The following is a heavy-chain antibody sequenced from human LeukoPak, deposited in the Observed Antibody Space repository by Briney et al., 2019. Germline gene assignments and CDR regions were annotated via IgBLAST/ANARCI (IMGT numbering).Heavy chain of an antibody. CDR3: ASLSIAARNFDY. D-gene: IGHD6-6*01. J-gene: IGHJ4*02. V-gene: IGHV4-4*02. CDR2: IYYSGST. CDR1: GGSISSTNW. Sequence: SGTLSLTCDVSGGSISSTNWWSWVRQPPGKGLEWIGEIYYSGSTNYNPSLKSRVTISVDTSKNQFSLKLSSVTAADTAVYYCASLSIAARNFDYWGQGTLVTVSS.